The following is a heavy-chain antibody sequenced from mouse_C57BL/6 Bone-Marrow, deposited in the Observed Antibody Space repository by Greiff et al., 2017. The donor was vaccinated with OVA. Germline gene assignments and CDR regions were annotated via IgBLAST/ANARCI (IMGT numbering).Heavy chain of an antibody. CDR1: GFTFSDYY. J-gene: IGHJ2*01. CDR2: ISNGGGST. D-gene: IGHD1-1*01. CDR3: ARHEIYYYGSSLDY. Sequence: EVQLVESGGGLVQPGGSLKLSCAASGFTFSDYYMYWVRQTPEKRLEWVAYISNGGGSTYYPDTVKGRFTISRDNAKNTLYLQISRLKSEDTAMYYCARHEIYYYGSSLDYWGQGTTLTVSS. V-gene: IGHV5-12*01.